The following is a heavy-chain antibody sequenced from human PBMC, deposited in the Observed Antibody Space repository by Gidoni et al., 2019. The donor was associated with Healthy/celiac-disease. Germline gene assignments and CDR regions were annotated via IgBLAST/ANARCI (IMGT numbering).Heavy chain of an antibody. D-gene: IGHD3-16*01. J-gene: IGHJ4*02. CDR2: ISGSGGST. V-gene: IGHV3-23*01. Sequence: EVQLLESGGGLVQHGGALRLSCAASGFTFSSYAMSWVRQAPGQGLEWVSAISGSGGSTYYADSLKGRFTISRDNSKNTLYLQMNFLRAEDTAVYYCAKEGGLEEVDYWGQGTLVTVSS. CDR1: GFTFSSYA. CDR3: AKEGGLEEVDY.